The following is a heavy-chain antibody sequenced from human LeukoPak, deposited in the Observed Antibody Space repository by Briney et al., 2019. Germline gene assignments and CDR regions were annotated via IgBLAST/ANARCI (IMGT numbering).Heavy chain of an antibody. J-gene: IGHJ4*02. V-gene: IGHV3-7*04. CDR2: IKQDGSET. CDR3: ARGGGSASCPYYFDY. CDR1: GFTLSTHW. Sequence: GGSLRLSCAASGFTLSTHWMSWVRQAPGKGLEWVATIKQDGSETYYAYSVKGRFTSSRDNAKTSMHLQMHSLWAEDTAGYYGARGGGSASCPYYFDYWGQGTLVTVSS. D-gene: IGHD2-2*01.